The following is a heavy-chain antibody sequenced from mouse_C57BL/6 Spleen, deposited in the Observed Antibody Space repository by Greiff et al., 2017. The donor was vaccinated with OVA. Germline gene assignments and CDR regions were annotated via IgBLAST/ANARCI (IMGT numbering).Heavy chain of an antibody. J-gene: IGHJ1*03. V-gene: IGHV1-72*01. CDR3: ARWGGEYGSSHWYFDV. Sequence: QVQLKESGAELVKPGASVKLSCKASGYTFTSYWMHWVKQRPGRGLEWIGRIDPNSGGTKYNEKFKSKATLTVDKPSSTAYMQLSSLTSEDSAAYYCARWGGEYGSSHWYFDVWGTGTTLTVSS. CDR1: GYTFTSYW. CDR2: IDPNSGGT. D-gene: IGHD1-1*01.